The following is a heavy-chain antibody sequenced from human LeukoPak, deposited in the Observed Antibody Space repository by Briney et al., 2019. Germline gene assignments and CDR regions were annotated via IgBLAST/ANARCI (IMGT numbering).Heavy chain of an antibody. CDR2: IYSGGST. J-gene: IGHJ5*02. Sequence: SETLSLTCTVSGGSISSGGYYWSWIRQHPGKGLEWIGYIYSGGSTYYNPSLKSRVTISVDTSKNQFSLKLSSVTAADAAVYYCARGADRDPSSPWGQGTLVTVSS. CDR3: ARGADRDPSSP. D-gene: IGHD3-22*01. CDR1: GGSISSGGYY. V-gene: IGHV4-31*03.